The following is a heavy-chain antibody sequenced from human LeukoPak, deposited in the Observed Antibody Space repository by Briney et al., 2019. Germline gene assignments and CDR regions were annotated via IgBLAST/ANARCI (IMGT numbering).Heavy chain of an antibody. CDR3: ARDYSSTSGKHAFDI. CDR2: ISSSSSSL. V-gene: IGHV3-48*01. J-gene: IGHJ3*02. Sequence: GGSLRLSCAASGFTFINDMNWVRQAPGKGLEWVSYISSSSSSLYYADSVKGRFTISRDNAKNSLYLQMNSLRAEDTALYYCARDYSSTSGKHAFDIWGQGTMVTVSS. CDR1: GFTFIND. D-gene: IGHD6-13*01.